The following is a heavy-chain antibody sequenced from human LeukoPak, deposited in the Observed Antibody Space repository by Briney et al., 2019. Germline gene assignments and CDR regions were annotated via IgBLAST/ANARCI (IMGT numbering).Heavy chain of an antibody. Sequence: PSETLSLTCTVSGGSISSGGYYWSWIRQHPGKGLEWIGYIYYSGSTYYNPSLKSRVTISVDTSKNQFSLKLSSVTAADTAVYYCASLRWGRAAAGSWGQGTLVTVSS. CDR2: IYYSGST. D-gene: IGHD6-13*01. CDR1: GGSISSGGYY. V-gene: IGHV4-31*03. J-gene: IGHJ4*02. CDR3: ASLRWGRAAAGS.